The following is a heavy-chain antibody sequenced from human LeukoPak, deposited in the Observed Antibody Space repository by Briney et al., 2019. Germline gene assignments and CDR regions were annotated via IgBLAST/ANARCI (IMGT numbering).Heavy chain of an antibody. D-gene: IGHD4-17*01. J-gene: IGHJ5*02. CDR1: GGSISSYY. Sequence: PSETLSLTCTVSGGSISSYYWSWIRQPPGKGLEWIGYIYYSGSTNYNPSLKSRVTISVDTSKNQFSLKLSSVTAADTAVYYCARGEWTRLREDLGKFDPWGQGTLVTVSS. CDR2: IYYSGST. V-gene: IGHV4-59*08. CDR3: ARGEWTRLREDLGKFDP.